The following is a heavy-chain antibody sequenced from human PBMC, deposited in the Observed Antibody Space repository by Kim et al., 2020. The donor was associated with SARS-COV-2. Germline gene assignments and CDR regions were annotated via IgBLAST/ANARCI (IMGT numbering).Heavy chain of an antibody. CDR3: ARVGYDYVWGSYRDYYYYCGMDV. V-gene: IGHV3-11*05. D-gene: IGHD3-16*02. CDR1: GFTFSDYY. Sequence: GGSLRLSCAASGFTFSDYYMSWIRQAPGKGLEWVSYISSSSSYTNYADSVKGRFTISRDNAKNSLYLQMNSLRAEDTAVYYCARVGYDYVWGSYRDYYYYCGMDVWGKETTVTVSS. J-gene: IGHJ6*04. CDR2: ISSSSSYT.